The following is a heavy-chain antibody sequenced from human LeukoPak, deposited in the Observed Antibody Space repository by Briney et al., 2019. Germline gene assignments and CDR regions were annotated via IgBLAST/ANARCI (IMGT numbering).Heavy chain of an antibody. CDR2: IYDSGST. V-gene: IGHV4-59*01. CDR3: ARGRAVAGIYYYYYGMDV. CDR1: GGSISSYY. D-gene: IGHD6-19*01. Sequence: PSETLSLTCTVSGGSISSYYWSWIRQPPGKGLEWIGYIYDSGSTNYNPSLKSRVTISVGTSKNQFSLKLSSVTAADTAVYYCARGRAVAGIYYYYYGMDVWGQGTTVTVSS. J-gene: IGHJ6*02.